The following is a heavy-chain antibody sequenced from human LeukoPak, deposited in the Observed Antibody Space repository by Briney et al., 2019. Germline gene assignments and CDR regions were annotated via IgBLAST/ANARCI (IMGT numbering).Heavy chain of an antibody. V-gene: IGHV1-69*05. Sequence: GASVKVSCKASGDTFSSYAVSWVRQAPGQGLEWMGGFIPMFGTADYRQKFQDRVSITMDDSTSTACMELASLRSEDTAIYYCAGVESSITWYNALDIWGQGTMVTVSS. CDR1: GDTFSSYA. CDR3: AGVESSITWYNALDI. CDR2: FIPMFGTA. D-gene: IGHD1-1*01. J-gene: IGHJ3*02.